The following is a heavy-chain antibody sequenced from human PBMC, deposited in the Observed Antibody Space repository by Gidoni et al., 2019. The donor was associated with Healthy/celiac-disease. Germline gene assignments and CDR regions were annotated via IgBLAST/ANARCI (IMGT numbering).Heavy chain of an antibody. CDR3: ARGYDDFWSGYLDY. D-gene: IGHD3-3*01. V-gene: IGHV4-59*01. J-gene: IGHJ4*02. CDR2: IYSSGNT. CDR1: GGPLSSYY. Sequence: QVQLQESGPGLAKPSETLSLTCTFSGGPLSSYYWSWLRQPPGKGLEWIGYIYSSGNTNYNPSLKSRVTISVDTSKNQFSLKLSSVTAADTAVYYCARGYDDFWSGYLDYWGQGTLVTVSS.